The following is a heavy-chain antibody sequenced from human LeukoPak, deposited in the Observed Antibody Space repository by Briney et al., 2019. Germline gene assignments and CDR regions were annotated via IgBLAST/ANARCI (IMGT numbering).Heavy chain of an antibody. CDR2: IIPIFGTA. CDR3: ASSSYLAARTTYYFDY. J-gene: IGHJ4*02. CDR1: GYTFTSYA. V-gene: IGHV1-69*05. D-gene: IGHD6-6*01. Sequence: ASVKVSCKASGYTFTSYAMNWVRQAPGQGLEWMGGIIPIFGTANYAQKFQGRVTITTDESTSTAYMELSSLRSEDTAVYYCASSSYLAARTTYYFDYWGQGTLVTVSS.